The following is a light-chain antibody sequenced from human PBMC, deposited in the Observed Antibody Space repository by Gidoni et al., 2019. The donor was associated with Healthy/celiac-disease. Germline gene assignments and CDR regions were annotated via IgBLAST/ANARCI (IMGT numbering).Light chain of an antibody. CDR2: DTT. CDR3: LLSYNGARV. V-gene: IGLV7-46*01. J-gene: IGLJ3*02. CDR1: TGPVTSGHY. Sequence: QAVVTQEPSLTVSPGGTVTLTCCSSTGPVTSGHYPYWFQQKPGQAPRTLIYDTTNKHAWTPARFSGSLLGGKAALTLSGAQPEDEAEYYCLLSYNGARVFGGGTKLTVL.